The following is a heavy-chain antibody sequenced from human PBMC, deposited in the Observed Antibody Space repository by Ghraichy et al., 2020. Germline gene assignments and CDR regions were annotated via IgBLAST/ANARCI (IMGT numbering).Heavy chain of an antibody. CDR3: ARADSSGWFPSHYYFDY. D-gene: IGHD6-19*01. CDR1: GGSITSSNW. Sequence: SETLSLTCAVSGGSITSSNWWSWVRQAPGKGLEWIGEIDHSGTTKYTPSLTSRVAISVDKSTNQFSLRLNSVTAADTAVYFCARADSSGWFPSHYYFDYWGQGILVTVS. J-gene: IGHJ4*02. V-gene: IGHV4-4*02. CDR2: IDHSGTT.